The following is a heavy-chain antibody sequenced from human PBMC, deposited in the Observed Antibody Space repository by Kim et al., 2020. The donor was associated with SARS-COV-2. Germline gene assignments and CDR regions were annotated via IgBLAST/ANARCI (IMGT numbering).Heavy chain of an antibody. Sequence: TYTNPSLKSRVTISLDASKNQFALRLSSVTAADTAVYYCARPEVTGWFDPWGKGTLVTVSS. D-gene: IGHD5-18*01. J-gene: IGHJ5*02. V-gene: IGHV4-39*01. CDR3: ARPEVTGWFDP. CDR2: T.